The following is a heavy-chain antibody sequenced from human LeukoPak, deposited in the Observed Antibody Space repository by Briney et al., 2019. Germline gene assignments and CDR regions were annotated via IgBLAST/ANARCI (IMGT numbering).Heavy chain of an antibody. V-gene: IGHV3-23*01. J-gene: IGHJ4*02. CDR2: ISGSGGST. CDR3: AKQIGYCSGGNCYFTY. Sequence: GGSLRLSCAASGFTFSSYAMSWARQAPGKGLEWVSAISGSGGSTYYADSVKGRFTISRDNSKNTLFLQMNSLRAEDTAVYYCAKQIGYCSGGNCYFTYWGQGTLVTVSS. CDR1: GFTFSSYA. D-gene: IGHD2-15*01.